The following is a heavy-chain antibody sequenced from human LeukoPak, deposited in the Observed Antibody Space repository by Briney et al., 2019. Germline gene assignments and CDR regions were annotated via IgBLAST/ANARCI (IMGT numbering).Heavy chain of an antibody. CDR3: ARVIYVYYYMDV. D-gene: IGHD3-10*01. J-gene: IGHJ6*03. Sequence: ASVKVSCKASGYTFTSYGISWVRQAPGQGLDWMGWINPNSGGTNYAQKFQGRVTMTRDTSISTAYMELSRLRSDDTAVYYCARVIYVYYYMDVWGKGTTVTISS. V-gene: IGHV1-2*02. CDR1: GYTFTSYG. CDR2: INPNSGGT.